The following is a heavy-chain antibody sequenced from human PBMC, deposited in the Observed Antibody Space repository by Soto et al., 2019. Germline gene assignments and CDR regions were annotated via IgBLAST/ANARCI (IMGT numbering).Heavy chain of an antibody. CDR1: GFTFSTYS. J-gene: IGHJ6*02. Sequence: EVQLLETGGGLVKPGGSLRLSCAASGFTFSTYSMNWVRQAPGKGLEWVSSISSSSSYIYYADSVKGRFTISRDNDKNSLYMQMNSLRAEDTAVYYCARYDISDYYLPYYYYGMDVWGQGTTVTVSS. V-gene: IGHV3-21*02. CDR3: ARYDISDYYLPYYYYGMDV. D-gene: IGHD3-22*01. CDR2: ISSSSSYI.